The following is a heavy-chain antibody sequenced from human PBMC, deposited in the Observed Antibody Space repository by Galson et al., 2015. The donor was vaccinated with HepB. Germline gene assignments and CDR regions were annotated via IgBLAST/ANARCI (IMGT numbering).Heavy chain of an antibody. CDR2: IKRDGSEK. CDR3: ARENGSPLRWFEP. D-gene: IGHD1-26*01. CDR1: GFTFSNYW. Sequence: SLRLSCAASGFTFSNYWMTWVRQAPGKGLEWVANIKRDGSEKYFVDSVKGRFTISRDNTKNSLYLQMNSLRADDAAVYYCARENGSPLRWFEPWGKGTLVTVSS. J-gene: IGHJ5*02. V-gene: IGHV3-7*01.